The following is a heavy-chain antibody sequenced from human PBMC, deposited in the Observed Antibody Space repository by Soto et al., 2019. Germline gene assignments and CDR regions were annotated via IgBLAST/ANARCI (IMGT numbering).Heavy chain of an antibody. J-gene: IGHJ6*02. CDR3: ARGSRRYGDWDYYYGMDV. CDR2: IYYSGST. D-gene: IGHD4-17*01. V-gene: IGHV4-30-4*01. Sequence: SETLSLTCTVSGGSISSGDYYWSWIRQPPGKGLEWIGYIYYSGSTYYNPSLKSRVTISVDTSKNQFSLKLSSVTAADTAVYYCARGSRRYGDWDYYYGMDVWGQGTTVTVSS. CDR1: GGSISSGDYY.